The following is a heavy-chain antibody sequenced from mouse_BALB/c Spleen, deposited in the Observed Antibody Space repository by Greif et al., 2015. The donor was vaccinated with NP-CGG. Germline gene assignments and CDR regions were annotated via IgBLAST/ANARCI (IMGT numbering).Heavy chain of an antibody. V-gene: IGHV1-47*01. CDR3: ARGYYGSSYAMDY. CDR2: FHPYNDDT. D-gene: IGHD1-1*01. CDR1: GYTFTTYP. Sequence: QVQLQQSGAELVKPGASVKMSCKAFGYTFTTYPIEWMKQNHGKSLEWIGNFHPYNDDTKYNEKFQGKCKLTVEKSSSXVDLERSRLTSDDSAVYYCARGYYGSSYAMDYWGQGTSVTVSS. J-gene: IGHJ4*01.